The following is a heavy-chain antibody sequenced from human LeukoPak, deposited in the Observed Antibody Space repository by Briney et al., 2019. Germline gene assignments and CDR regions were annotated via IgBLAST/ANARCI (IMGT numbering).Heavy chain of an antibody. CDR3: AAGYLYYFDY. CDR2: INPSGGST. J-gene: IGHJ4*02. Sequence: GASVKVSCKASGYTFTSYYMHWVRQAPGQGLEWMGIINPSGGSTSYAQKFQGRVTTTRDTSTSIVYIELSSLRSEDTAVYYCAAGYLYYFDYWGQGTLVTVSS. V-gene: IGHV1-46*01. CDR1: GYTFTSYY. D-gene: IGHD3-9*01.